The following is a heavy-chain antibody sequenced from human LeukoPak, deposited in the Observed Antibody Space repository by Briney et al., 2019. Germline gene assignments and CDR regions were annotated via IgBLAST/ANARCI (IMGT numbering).Heavy chain of an antibody. CDR2: ISGSGANT. Sequence: GGSLRLSCAASGFTFRSYAMSWVRQAPGKGLEWVSGISGSGANTFYADSVKGRFTISRDNSKKTLYLQMNSLTDGYTAVYYCAPLETTWGQGTLVTVSS. J-gene: IGHJ4*02. CDR1: GFTFRSYA. D-gene: IGHD4-17*01. CDR3: APLETT. V-gene: IGHV3-23*01.